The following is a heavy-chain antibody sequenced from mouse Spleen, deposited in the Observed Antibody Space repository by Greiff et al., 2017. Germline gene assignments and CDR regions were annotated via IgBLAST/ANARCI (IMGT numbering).Heavy chain of an antibody. CDR2: IWSGGST. CDR1: GFSLTSYG. V-gene: IGHV2-4*01. J-gene: IGHJ2*01. CDR3: AKNDYGNYDYFDY. D-gene: IGHD2-1*01. Sequence: VKLVESGPGLVQPSQSLSITCTVSGFSLTSYGVHWVRQPPGKGLEWLGVIWSGGSTDYNAAFISRLSISKDNSKSQVFFKMNSLQADDTAIYYCAKNDYGNYDYFDYWGQGTTLTVSS.